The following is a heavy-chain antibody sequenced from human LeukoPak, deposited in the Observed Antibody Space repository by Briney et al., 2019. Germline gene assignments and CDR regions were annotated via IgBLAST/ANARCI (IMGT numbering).Heavy chain of an antibody. Sequence: GGSLRLSCAASGFTFSSYGMHWVRQAPGKGLEWVAVISYDGSNKYYADSVKGRFTISRDNSKNTLYLQMNSLRAEDTAVYYCAKDSNRIVGAYIDYWGQGTLVTVSS. CDR1: GFTFSSYG. V-gene: IGHV3-30*18. CDR2: ISYDGSNK. J-gene: IGHJ4*02. D-gene: IGHD1-26*01. CDR3: AKDSNRIVGAYIDY.